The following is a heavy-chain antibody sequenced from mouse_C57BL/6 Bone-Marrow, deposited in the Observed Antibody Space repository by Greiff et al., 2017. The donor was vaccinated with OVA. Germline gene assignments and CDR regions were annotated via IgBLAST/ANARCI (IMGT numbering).Heavy chain of an antibody. J-gene: IGHJ2*01. CDR1: GYTFTSYW. D-gene: IGHD1-2*01. CDR3: ARSHYAYGY. Sequence: QVQLKESGAELVKPGASVKMSCKASGYTFTSYWITWVKQRPGQGLEWIGDIYPGCGSTNYNEKFKSKATLTVDTSSSTAYMQLSSLTSEDSAVYYCARSHYAYGYWGQGTTLTVSS. V-gene: IGHV1-55*01. CDR2: IYPGCGST.